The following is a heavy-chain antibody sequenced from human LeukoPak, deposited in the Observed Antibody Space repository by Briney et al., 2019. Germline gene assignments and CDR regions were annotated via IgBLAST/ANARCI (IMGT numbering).Heavy chain of an antibody. V-gene: IGHV4-61*09. Sequence: SETLSLTCTVSGGSISSGSAYWNWIRQPAGKGLEWIGHIYATKNTNYSPSLKSRVNMSADTSKNQFSLKLSSVTAADTAVYYCARHFDILTGGFDYWGQGTLVTVSS. J-gene: IGHJ4*02. CDR1: GGSISSGSAY. CDR3: ARHFDILTGGFDY. CDR2: IYATKNT. D-gene: IGHD3-9*01.